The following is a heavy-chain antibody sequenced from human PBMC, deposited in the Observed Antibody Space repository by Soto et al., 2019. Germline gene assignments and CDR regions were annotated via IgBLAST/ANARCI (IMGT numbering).Heavy chain of an antibody. V-gene: IGHV3-7*01. J-gene: IGHJ4*02. CDR3: ARDSSCDASSAYLDY. D-gene: IGHD3-22*01. CDR2: IKQDGSEE. CDR1: GFTFSRYW. Sequence: EVQLVESGGGLVQPGGSLRLSCAASGFTFSRYWMSWVRQAPGKGLEWVANIKQDGSEEYYVDSVKGRFTISRDNAKKSLYLQMNSLRAEDTAVYYCARDSSCDASSAYLDYWGQGTLVTVSS.